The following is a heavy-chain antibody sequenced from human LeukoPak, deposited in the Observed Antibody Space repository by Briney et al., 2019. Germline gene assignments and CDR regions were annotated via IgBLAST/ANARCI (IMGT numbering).Heavy chain of an antibody. V-gene: IGHV3-49*04. CDR2: IRSKIYGGTP. CDR1: GFTFGDYA. Sequence: GGSLRLSCTASGFTFGDYAMTWVRQAPGKGLEWVGFIRSKIYGGTPDYAASVKGRFTISRDDSKGVAYLQMNSLKTEDTAVYYCTRDQTPYYWGQGTLVTVSS. J-gene: IGHJ4*02. CDR3: TRDQTPYY.